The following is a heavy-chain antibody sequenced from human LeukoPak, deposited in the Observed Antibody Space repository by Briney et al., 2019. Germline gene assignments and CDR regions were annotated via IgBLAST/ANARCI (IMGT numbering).Heavy chain of an antibody. D-gene: IGHD3-16*02. J-gene: IGHJ6*02. CDR2: IYYSGST. CDR1: GGSISSYY. Sequence: PSETLSLTCTVSGGSISSYYWSWIRQPPGKGLEWIGYIYYSGSTNYNPSLKSRVTISVDTSKNQFSLKLSSVTAADTAVYYCARVYPNYYYYGMDVWGQGTTVTVSS. V-gene: IGHV4-59*01. CDR3: ARVYPNYYYYGMDV.